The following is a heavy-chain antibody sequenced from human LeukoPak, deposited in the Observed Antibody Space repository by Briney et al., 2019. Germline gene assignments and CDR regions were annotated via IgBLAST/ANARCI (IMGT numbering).Heavy chain of an antibody. V-gene: IGHV3-23*01. CDR3: AKDGLSGYNFDY. Sequence: GGSLRLSCAASGFTFSTYAMAWVPQAPGQGLQPASTISNGAGTTSHADSVKGRFTISRDNSKNTLYLQMNSLRGEDTAVYYCAKDGLSGYNFDYWGQGTLVTVSS. CDR1: GFTFSTYA. CDR2: ISNGAGTT. J-gene: IGHJ4*02. D-gene: IGHD5-24*01.